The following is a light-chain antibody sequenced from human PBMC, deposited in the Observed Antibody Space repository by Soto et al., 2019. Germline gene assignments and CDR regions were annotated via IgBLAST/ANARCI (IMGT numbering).Light chain of an antibody. CDR1: QSISTW. J-gene: IGKJ1*01. Sequence: DIQMTQSPSTLSASVGDRVTITCRASQSISTWLAWYQQKPGKAPKVLIYMASTLESGVTSRFSGSGSGTELTLTINSLQPDEFATYYCQQYTNYFRTFGQGTKVEIK. CDR2: MAS. CDR3: QQYTNYFRT. V-gene: IGKV1-5*03.